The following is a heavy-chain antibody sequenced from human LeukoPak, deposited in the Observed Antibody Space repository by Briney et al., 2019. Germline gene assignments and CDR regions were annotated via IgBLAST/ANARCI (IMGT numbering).Heavy chain of an antibody. CDR1: GFTFSSYG. Sequence: GGSLRLSCAASGFTFSSYGMHWVRQAPGKGLEWVAFIRYDGSNKYYADSVKGRFTISRDNSKNTLYLQMNSLRAEDTAVYYCAKDKEIVGATNDYWGQGTLVTVSS. CDR3: AKDKEIVGATNDY. J-gene: IGHJ4*02. V-gene: IGHV3-30*02. D-gene: IGHD1-26*01. CDR2: IRYDGSNK.